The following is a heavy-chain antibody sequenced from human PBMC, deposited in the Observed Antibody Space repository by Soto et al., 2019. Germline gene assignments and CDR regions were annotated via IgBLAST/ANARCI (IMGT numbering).Heavy chain of an antibody. CDR3: TTQRTSTIFGVVINYGMDV. CDR2: IKSKTDGGTT. Sequence: PGGSLRLSCAASGFTFSNAWMNWVRQAPGKGLEWVGRIKSKTDGGTTDYAAPVKGRFTISRDDSKNTLYLQMNSLKTEDTAVYYCTTQRTSTIFGVVINYGMDVWGQATTVTVS. CDR1: GFTFSNAW. J-gene: IGHJ6*02. D-gene: IGHD3-3*01. V-gene: IGHV3-15*07.